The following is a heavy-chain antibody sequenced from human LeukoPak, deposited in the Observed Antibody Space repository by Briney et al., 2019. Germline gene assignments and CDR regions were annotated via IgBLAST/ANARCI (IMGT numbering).Heavy chain of an antibody. CDR2: IYSGGST. J-gene: IGHJ4*02. V-gene: IGHV3-66*01. CDR1: GFTVSSNY. D-gene: IGHD6-13*01. Sequence: GGSLRLSCAASGFTVSSNYMSWVRQAPGKGLEWVSVIYSGGSTYYADSVKGRFTISRDNSKNTLYLQMNSLRAEDTAVYYCARETNWANIAAAGYIDYWGQGILVTVSS. CDR3: ARETNWANIAAAGYIDY.